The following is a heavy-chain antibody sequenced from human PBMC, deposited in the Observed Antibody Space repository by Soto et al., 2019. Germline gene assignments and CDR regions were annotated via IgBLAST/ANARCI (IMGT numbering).Heavy chain of an antibody. CDR3: MVRGVIPIVFDY. Sequence: GGSLRLSCAASGFTFSSYAMSWVRQAPGKGLEWASAISGSGGRTYYADSVKGRFTISRDNSKNTLYLQMNSLRAGDTAVYYCMVRGVIPIVFDYWGQGTLVTVSS. V-gene: IGHV3-23*01. J-gene: IGHJ4*02. CDR2: ISGSGGRT. CDR1: GFTFSSYA. D-gene: IGHD3-10*01.